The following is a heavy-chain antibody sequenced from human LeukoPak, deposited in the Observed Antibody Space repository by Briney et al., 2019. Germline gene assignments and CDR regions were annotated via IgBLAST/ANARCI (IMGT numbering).Heavy chain of an antibody. Sequence: SETLSLTCGVSGYSLSSGYQWGWIRQAPGKGREWIGRIYHSGRAHYNPSLKRRVTISVETSKTQFSLNMYSVTAADTAVYYCARDPRWLTPDCTSTSCYENYFDPWGQGTLVTVSS. CDR2: IYHSGRA. D-gene: IGHD2-2*01. J-gene: IGHJ5*02. V-gene: IGHV4-38-2*02. CDR3: ARDPRWLTPDCTSTSCYENYFDP. CDR1: GYSLSSGYQ.